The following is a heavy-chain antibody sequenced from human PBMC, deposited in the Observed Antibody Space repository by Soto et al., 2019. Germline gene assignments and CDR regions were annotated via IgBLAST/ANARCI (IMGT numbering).Heavy chain of an antibody. J-gene: IGHJ4*02. V-gene: IGHV3-21*01. Sequence: EVQLVESGGGLVKPGGSLRLSCADSVFTFSSYSMNWVRHAPGKGLEWVSSISSSRSYINYADSVKGRFIISRDNAKNSLYLQMNSLRAEDTAVYYCARGLFGEVGDYWGQGTLVTVSS. CDR2: ISSSRSYI. CDR3: ARGLFGEVGDY. CDR1: VFTFSSYS. D-gene: IGHD3-10*02.